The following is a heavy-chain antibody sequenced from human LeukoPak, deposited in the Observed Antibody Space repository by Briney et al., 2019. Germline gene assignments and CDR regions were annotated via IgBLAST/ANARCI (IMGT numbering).Heavy chain of an antibody. CDR1: GFTFSSYG. J-gene: IGHJ4*02. CDR2: IWYDGSNK. Sequence: GGSLRLSCAASGFTFSSYGMHWVRQAPGKGLEWVAVIWYDGSNKYYADSVKGRFTISRDNSKNTLYLQMNSLRAEDTAVYYCARAAQYYDYVWGSYRSLQDLDYWGQGTLVTVSS. D-gene: IGHD3-16*02. CDR3: ARAAQYYDYVWGSYRSLQDLDY. V-gene: IGHV3-33*01.